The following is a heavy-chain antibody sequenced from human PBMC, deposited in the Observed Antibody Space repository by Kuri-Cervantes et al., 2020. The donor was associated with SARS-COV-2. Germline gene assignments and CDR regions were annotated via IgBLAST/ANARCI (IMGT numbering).Heavy chain of an antibody. CDR2: IRQDGSEK. D-gene: IGHD6-6*01. J-gene: IGHJ5*02. Sequence: LSLTCAASGFTFSSYWMSWVRQAPGKGLEWVANIRQDGSEKYYVDSVKGRFTISRDNAKNSLYLQMNSLRAEDTAVYYCARDRAYSSSEYNWFDPWGQGTLVTVSS. CDR3: ARDRAYSSSEYNWFDP. CDR1: GFTFSSYW. V-gene: IGHV3-7*01.